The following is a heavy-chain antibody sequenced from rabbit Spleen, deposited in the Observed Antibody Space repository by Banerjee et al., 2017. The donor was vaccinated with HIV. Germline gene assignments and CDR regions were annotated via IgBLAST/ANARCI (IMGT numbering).Heavy chain of an antibody. CDR3: ARDTGSSFSSYGMDL. J-gene: IGHJ6*01. Sequence: QEQLEESGGGLVQPEGSLTLTCTASGFSLSSDYYICWVRQAPGKGLEWIACIYGGDMHSTAYASWAKGRFTISKTSSTTVTLQMTSLTVADTATYFCARDTGSSFSSYGMDLWGPGTLVTVS. V-gene: IGHV1S45*01. CDR1: GFSLSSDYY. CDR2: IYGGDMHST. D-gene: IGHD8-1*01.